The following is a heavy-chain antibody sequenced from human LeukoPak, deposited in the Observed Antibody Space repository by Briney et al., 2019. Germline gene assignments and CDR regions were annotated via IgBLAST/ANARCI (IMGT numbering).Heavy chain of an antibody. D-gene: IGHD7-27*01. V-gene: IGHV3-21*01. CDR2: ISSSSYI. CDR1: GFTFSNYS. Sequence: GGSLRLSCAASGFTFSNYSMNWVRQAPGKGLEWVSSISSSSYIYYADSVKGRFTISRDNAKNSLYLQMNSLRAEDTAVYYCAREFTNWGSPGGDAFDIWGQGTMVTVSS. J-gene: IGHJ3*02. CDR3: AREFTNWGSPGGDAFDI.